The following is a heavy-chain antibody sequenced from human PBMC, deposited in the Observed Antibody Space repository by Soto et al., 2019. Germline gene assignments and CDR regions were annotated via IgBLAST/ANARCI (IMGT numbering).Heavy chain of an antibody. CDR3: AWARGVVDNYYYYGMDV. CDR2: FIPIFGTP. J-gene: IGHJ6*02. CDR1: GDSFRSYS. V-gene: IGHV1-69*13. D-gene: IGHD3-22*01. Sequence: ASVKVSCKASGDSFRSYSLSWVRQAPGQGLEWIGGFIPIFGTPNYAQKFQGRLTISADESTSTVSMDLSSLRSEDTAVYYCAWARGVVDNYYYYGMDVWGQGTTVTVSS.